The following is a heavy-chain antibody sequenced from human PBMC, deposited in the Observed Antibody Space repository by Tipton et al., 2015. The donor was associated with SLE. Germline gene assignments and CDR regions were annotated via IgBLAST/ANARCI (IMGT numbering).Heavy chain of an antibody. D-gene: IGHD3-22*01. CDR3: AREVGGYWFDP. Sequence: TLSLTCTVSGGSISSSSYYWGWIRQPPGKGLEWIGYIYYSGSTNYNPSLKSRVTISVDTSKNQFSLKLSSVTAADTAVYYCAREVGGYWFDPWGQGTLVTVSS. V-gene: IGHV4-61*01. J-gene: IGHJ5*02. CDR2: IYYSGST. CDR1: GGSISSSSYY.